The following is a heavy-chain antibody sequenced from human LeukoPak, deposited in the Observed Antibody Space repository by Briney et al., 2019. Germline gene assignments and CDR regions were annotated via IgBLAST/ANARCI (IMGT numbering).Heavy chain of an antibody. CDR3: ARDQVVVAATKYYYYYYMDV. Sequence: GGSLRLSCAASGFTFSSYSMSWVRQAPGKGLEWVSSISSSSSYIYYADSVKGRFTISRDNAKNSLYLQMNSLRAEDTAVYYCARDQVVVAATKYYYYYYMDVWGKGTTVTASS. J-gene: IGHJ6*03. V-gene: IGHV3-21*01. D-gene: IGHD2-15*01. CDR2: ISSSSSYI. CDR1: GFTFSSYS.